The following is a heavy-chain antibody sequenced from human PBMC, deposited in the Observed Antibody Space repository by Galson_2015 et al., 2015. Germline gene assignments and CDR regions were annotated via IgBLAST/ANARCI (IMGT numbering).Heavy chain of an antibody. CDR1: GFSFSTYG. Sequence: SLRLSCAASGFSFSTYGVNWVRQAPGKGLEWVSYIDSSSGTIYYADSVKGRFTISRDNAKNSLYLQMSSLRDEDTAVYYCARGLVVPAAMDYGMDVWGQGTTVTVSS. CDR3: ARGLVVPAAMDYGMDV. D-gene: IGHD2-2*01. CDR2: IDSSSGTI. J-gene: IGHJ6*02. V-gene: IGHV3-48*02.